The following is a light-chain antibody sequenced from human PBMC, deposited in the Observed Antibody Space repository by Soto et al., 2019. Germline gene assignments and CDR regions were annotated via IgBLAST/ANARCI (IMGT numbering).Light chain of an antibody. J-gene: IGKJ2*01. V-gene: IGKV3-20*01. CDR3: QQYGSSPQT. Sequence: ENVLTQSPDSLSLSPGDRATLFCRASQSVSTAYLAWYQWRPGQAPRLLIYGSSFRATGIPDRFSGSGSGTNFTLTISRLVAEDFAVYFCQQYGSSPQTFGQGTKLEIK. CDR2: GSS. CDR1: QSVSTAY.